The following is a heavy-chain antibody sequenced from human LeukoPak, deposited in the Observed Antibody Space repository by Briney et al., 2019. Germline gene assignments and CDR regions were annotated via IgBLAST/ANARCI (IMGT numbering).Heavy chain of an antibody. D-gene: IGHD6-19*01. CDR2: INSVSSHI. Sequence: TGGSLRLSCAASRFTFNTYAMSWVRQAPGKGLEWVALINSVSSHIYYADSVKGRFTISRDNAKNSLYLQMNSLRAEDTAVYYCVGGTGWRLDSWGQGTLVTVSS. V-gene: IGHV3-21*04. CDR3: VGGTGWRLDS. CDR1: RFTFNTYA. J-gene: IGHJ1*01.